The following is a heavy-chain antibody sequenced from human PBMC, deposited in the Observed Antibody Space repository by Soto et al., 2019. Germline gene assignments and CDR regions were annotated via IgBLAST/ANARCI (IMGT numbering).Heavy chain of an antibody. V-gene: IGHV1-69*12. CDR1: GGTFSSYA. D-gene: IGHD6-13*01. Sequence: QVQLVQSGAEVKKPGSSVKVSCKASGGTFSSYAISWVRQAPGQGLEWMGGIIPIYGTADYAQKFQGRVTITADESTSTAYMELSSLRSEDTAVYCCARDAAAGTFNWFDPWGQGTLVTVSS. J-gene: IGHJ5*02. CDR3: ARDAAAGTFNWFDP. CDR2: IIPIYGTA.